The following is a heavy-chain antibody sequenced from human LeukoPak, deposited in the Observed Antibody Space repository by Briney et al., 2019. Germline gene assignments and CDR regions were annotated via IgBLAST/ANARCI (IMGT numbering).Heavy chain of an antibody. D-gene: IGHD6-13*01. J-gene: IGHJ4*02. CDR3: ASPRGAAAYFDY. V-gene: IGHV4-4*07. CDR1: GGSISSYY. Sequence: SETLSLTCTVSGGSISSYYWSWIRQPAGKGLEWIGRIYTSGSTNYNPSLKSRVTISVDTSKNQFSLKLSSVTAADTAVYYCASPRGAAAYFDYWGQGTLVTVSS. CDR2: IYTSGST.